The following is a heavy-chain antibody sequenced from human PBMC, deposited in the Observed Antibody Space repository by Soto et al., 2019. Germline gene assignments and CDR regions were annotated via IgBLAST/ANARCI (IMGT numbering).Heavy chain of an antibody. Sequence: EVQLVESGGGLVQPGGSLRLSCAASGFTFTRDWMHWVRQAPGKGLEWVSRVNTDETITNYADSVKGRFTISRDNAKNTLYLQMNSLSAEDTAIYFCARGAFGNYYQDSWAQGTLVTVSP. CDR1: GFTFTRDW. CDR3: ARGAFGNYYQDS. J-gene: IGHJ5*01. D-gene: IGHD1-26*01. V-gene: IGHV3-74*01. CDR2: VNTDETIT.